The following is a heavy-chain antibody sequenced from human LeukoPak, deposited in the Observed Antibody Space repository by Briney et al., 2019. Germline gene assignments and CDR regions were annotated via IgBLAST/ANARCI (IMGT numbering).Heavy chain of an antibody. Sequence: ASVKVSCKASGYTFTSYYMHWVRQAPGQGLEWMGIINPSGGSTSYAQKFQGRVTMTRDTSTSTVYMELSSLRSEDTAVYYCARDQPPYDFWSGYYTHVGWFDPWGQGTLVTVSS. CDR1: GYTFTSYY. D-gene: IGHD3-3*01. J-gene: IGHJ5*02. CDR3: ARDQPPYDFWSGYYTHVGWFDP. CDR2: INPSGGST. V-gene: IGHV1-46*01.